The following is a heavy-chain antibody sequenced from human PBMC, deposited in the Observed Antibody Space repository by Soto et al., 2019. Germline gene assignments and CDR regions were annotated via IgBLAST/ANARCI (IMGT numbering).Heavy chain of an antibody. V-gene: IGHV4-34*01. CDR2: INHSGST. J-gene: IGHJ3*02. CDR1: GGSFSGYY. CDR3: ARRKGKIVVVVAATSRGAFDI. Sequence: QVQLQQWGAGLLKPSETLSLTCAVYGGSFSGYYWSWIRQPPGKGLEWIGEINHSGSTNYNPSLKGRVTISVDTSKNQFSLKLSTVTAADTAVYYCARRKGKIVVVVAATSRGAFDIWGQGTMVTVSS. D-gene: IGHD2-15*01.